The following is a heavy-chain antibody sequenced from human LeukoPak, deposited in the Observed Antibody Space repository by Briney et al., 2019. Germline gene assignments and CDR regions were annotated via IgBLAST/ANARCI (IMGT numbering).Heavy chain of an antibody. J-gene: IGHJ4*02. D-gene: IGHD3-3*01. CDR2: ISSSSSYI. CDR3: ARGTDPNFWSGYGFDH. Sequence: PVRSLRLSCAASGFTFSSYSMNCVRQAPGRGLEWVSSISSSSSYIYYADSVKGRFTISRDNAKNSLYLQMNSLRAEDTAVYYCARGTDPNFWSGYGFDHWGQGTLVTVSS. V-gene: IGHV3-21*01. CDR1: GFTFSSYS.